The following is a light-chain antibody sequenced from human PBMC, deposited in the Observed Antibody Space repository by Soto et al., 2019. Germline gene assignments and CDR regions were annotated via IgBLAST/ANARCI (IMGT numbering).Light chain of an antibody. CDR2: DAS. Sequence: DIQMTQSPSTLSASVGDRVTITCRASQSISSWLAWYQQKPGKAPKLLIYDASSLESGVPSRFSGSGSGTEFTLTISSLQPDDFATYYCQQYHSYWTFGQGTKVAIK. CDR1: QSISSW. J-gene: IGKJ1*01. CDR3: QQYHSYWT. V-gene: IGKV1-5*01.